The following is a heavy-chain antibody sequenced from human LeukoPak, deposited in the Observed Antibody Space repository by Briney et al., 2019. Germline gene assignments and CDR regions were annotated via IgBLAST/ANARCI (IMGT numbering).Heavy chain of an antibody. CDR3: ARENYYDSSGYNDAFDI. V-gene: IGHV3-21*01. J-gene: IGHJ3*02. CDR1: GFTFSTYS. Sequence: GGSLRLSCAASGFTFSTYSMNWVRQAPGKGLEWVSSISSSSSYIYYADSVKGRFTISRDNAKNSLYLQMNSLRAEDTAVYYCARENYYDSSGYNDAFDIWGQGTMVTVSS. D-gene: IGHD3-22*01. CDR2: ISSSSSYI.